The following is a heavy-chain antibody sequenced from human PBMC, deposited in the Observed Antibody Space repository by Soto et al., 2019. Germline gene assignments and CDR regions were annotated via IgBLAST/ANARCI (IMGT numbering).Heavy chain of an antibody. CDR3: AKDRHSSSSGGDY. D-gene: IGHD6-6*01. CDR2: ISYDGSNK. Sequence: GGSLRLSCAGSGFSFSSYGMHWVRQAPGKGLEWVAVISYDGSNKYYADSVKGRFTISRDNSKNTLYLQMNSLRAEDTAVYYCAKDRHSSSSGGDYWGQGTMVTVYS. V-gene: IGHV3-30*18. J-gene: IGHJ4*02. CDR1: GFSFSSYG.